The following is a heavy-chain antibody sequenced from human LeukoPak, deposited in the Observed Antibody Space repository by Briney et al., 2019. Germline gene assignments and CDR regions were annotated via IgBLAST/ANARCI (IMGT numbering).Heavy chain of an antibody. CDR2: ISWNSGNI. J-gene: IGHJ4*02. D-gene: IGHD2-15*01. Sequence: PGRSLRLSCAASGFTFDDYAMHWVRQAPGKGLEWVSGISWNSGNIGYADSVKGRFTISRDNAKNSLYLQMNSLRAEDTALYYCAKARCSGGSCYLSYYFDYWGQGILVTVSS. CDR1: GFTFDDYA. CDR3: AKARCSGGSCYLSYYFDY. V-gene: IGHV3-9*01.